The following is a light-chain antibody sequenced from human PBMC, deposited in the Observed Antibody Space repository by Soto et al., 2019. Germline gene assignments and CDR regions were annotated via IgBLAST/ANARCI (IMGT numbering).Light chain of an antibody. Sequence: ILLTQSPSTLSSSVGERATISCRASQSFGSSLAWYQHNPGKAPNLLIYDASNLHSGVPSRSSGSGSGTDFTLTISSLQPEDFATYYCQQSYSTPLAFGGGTKVDI. CDR2: DAS. V-gene: IGKV1-39*01. CDR3: QQSYSTPLA. CDR1: QSFGSS. J-gene: IGKJ4*01.